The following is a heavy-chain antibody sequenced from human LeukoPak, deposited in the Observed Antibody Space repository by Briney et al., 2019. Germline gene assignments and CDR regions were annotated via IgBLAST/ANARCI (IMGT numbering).Heavy chain of an antibody. J-gene: IGHJ4*02. Sequence: GGSLRLSCAASGFTFSRYWMNWVRQAPGKGLEWVANIKLDGSEENYVDSVKGRLTISRDNAKNSLYLQMNSLRDEDTAVYYWVGDRGRASVDYWGQGTRVTVTA. CDR3: VGDRGRASVDY. V-gene: IGHV3-7*01. CDR2: IKLDGSEE. D-gene: IGHD1-26*01. CDR1: GFTFSRYW.